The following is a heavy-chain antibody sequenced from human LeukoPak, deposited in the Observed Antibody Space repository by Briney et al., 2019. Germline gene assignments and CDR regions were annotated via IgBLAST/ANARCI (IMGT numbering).Heavy chain of an antibody. D-gene: IGHD4-23*01. J-gene: IGHJ2*01. CDR2: IIPIFGTA. V-gene: IGHV1-69*01. CDR3: ARDGSYYGGNRRGRYFDL. Sequence: ASVKVSCKASRGTSSSYAISWVRQAPGQGREWMGGIIPIFGTANYAQKFQGRVTITADESTSTAYMELSSLRSEDTAVYYCARDGSYYGGNRRGRYFDLWGRGTLVTVSS. CDR1: RGTSSSYA.